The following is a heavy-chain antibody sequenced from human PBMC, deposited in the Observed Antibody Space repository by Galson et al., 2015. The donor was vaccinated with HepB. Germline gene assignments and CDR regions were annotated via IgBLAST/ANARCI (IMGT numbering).Heavy chain of an antibody. Sequence: SVKVSCKASGYTFTSYYMHWVRQAPGQGLEWMGIINPSGGSTSYAQKFQGRVTMTRDTSTSTVYMELSSLRSEDTAVYYCAIEVNSGAFDIWGQGTMVTVSS. J-gene: IGHJ3*02. CDR3: AIEVNSGAFDI. CDR2: INPSGGST. D-gene: IGHD4-23*01. V-gene: IGHV1-46*01. CDR1: GYTFTSYY.